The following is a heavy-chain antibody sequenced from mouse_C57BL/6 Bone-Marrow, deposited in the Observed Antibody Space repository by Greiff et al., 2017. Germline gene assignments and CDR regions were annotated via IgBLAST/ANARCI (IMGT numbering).Heavy chain of an antibody. D-gene: IGHD2-5*01. CDR3: ARYYYSNGYFDY. J-gene: IGHJ2*01. CDR2: INPSNGGT. CDR1: GYTFTSYW. V-gene: IGHV1-53*01. Sequence: QVQLQQPGTELVKPGASVTLSCKASGYTFTSYWMHWVKQRPGQGLEWIGNINPSNGGTNYNEKFKSKATLTVDNSSSTAYMQLSSLTSEDSAVYYCARYYYSNGYFDYWGQGTTRTVSS.